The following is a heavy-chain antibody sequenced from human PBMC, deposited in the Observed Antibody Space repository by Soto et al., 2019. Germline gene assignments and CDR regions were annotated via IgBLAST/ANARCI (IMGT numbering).Heavy chain of an antibody. V-gene: IGHV1-18*01. Sequence: GASVQVSCKASGYTFTSYGISWVRQAPGQGLEWMGWISAYNGNTNYAQKLQGRVTMTTDTSTSTAYMELRSLRSDDTAVYYCARDVGTMVRGVIKPYYYYMDVWGKGATVTVSS. J-gene: IGHJ6*03. CDR3: ARDVGTMVRGVIKPYYYYMDV. CDR2: ISAYNGNT. CDR1: GYTFTSYG. D-gene: IGHD3-10*01.